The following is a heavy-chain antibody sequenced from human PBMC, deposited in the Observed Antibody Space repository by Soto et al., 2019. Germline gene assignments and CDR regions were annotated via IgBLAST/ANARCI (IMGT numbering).Heavy chain of an antibody. CDR3: ANSTAYPGHYYYYGMDV. Sequence: EVQLVESGGGLVQPGGSLRLSCAASGFTVNSNYMSWVRQAPGKGLEWVSVIYSGGSTYYADSVKGRFAISRDNSKNTLYLQMNSLRAEDTAVYYCANSTAYPGHYYYYGMDVWGQGTTVTVSS. CDR2: IYSGGST. V-gene: IGHV3-66*01. CDR1: GFTVNSNY. D-gene: IGHD1-1*01. J-gene: IGHJ6*02.